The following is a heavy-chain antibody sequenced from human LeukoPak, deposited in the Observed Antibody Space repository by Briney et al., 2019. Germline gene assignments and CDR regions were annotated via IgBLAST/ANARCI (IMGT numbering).Heavy chain of an antibody. CDR2: ISSSSSYI. CDR1: GFTFSSYS. D-gene: IGHD3-9*01. CDR3: AKGLRYFAWLGWFDP. Sequence: PGGSLRLSCAASGFTFSSYSMNWVRQAPGKGLEWVSSISSSSSYIYYADSVKGRFTISRDNSKNTLYLQMNSLRAEDTAVYYCAKGLRYFAWLGWFDPWGQGTLVTVSS. V-gene: IGHV3-21*04. J-gene: IGHJ5*02.